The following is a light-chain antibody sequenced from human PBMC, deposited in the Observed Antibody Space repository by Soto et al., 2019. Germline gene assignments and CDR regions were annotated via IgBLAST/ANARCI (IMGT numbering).Light chain of an antibody. J-gene: IGKJ2*01. Sequence: DIQMTQSPSTLSASVGDRVTITCRASQSISRWLAWYQQKPGKAPKLLISEASRLESGVPSRFSGSGSGTEFTLTISSLQPDDYATYYCQHDNSYSGYTFGQGTKVDIK. CDR2: EAS. CDR3: QHDNSYSGYT. V-gene: IGKV1-5*03. CDR1: QSISRW.